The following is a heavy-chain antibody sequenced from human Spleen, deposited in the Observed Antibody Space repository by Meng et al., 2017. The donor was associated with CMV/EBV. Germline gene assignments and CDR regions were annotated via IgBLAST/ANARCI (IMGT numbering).Heavy chain of an antibody. CDR2: INHSGST. CDR1: GGSFSGYY. V-gene: IGHV4-34*01. CDR3: ARSWDY. J-gene: IGHJ4*02. Sequence: ETLSLTCAVYGGSFSGYYWSWIRQPPGKGLEWIGEINHSGSTNYNPSLKSRVTISVDTSKNQFSLKLSSVTAADTAVYYCARSWDYWGQGTLVTVSS.